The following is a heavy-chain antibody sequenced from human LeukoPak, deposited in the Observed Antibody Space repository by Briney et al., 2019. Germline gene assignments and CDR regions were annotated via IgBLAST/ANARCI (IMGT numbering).Heavy chain of an antibody. CDR1: GYTLTELS. J-gene: IGHJ6*03. CDR3: ATYTTVTNYHYYYMDV. V-gene: IGHV1-24*01. Sequence: ASVTVSCKVSGYTLTELSMHWVRQAPGKGLEWMGGFDPEDGETIYAQKFQGRVTMTEDTSTDTAYMELSSLRSEDTAVYYCATYTTVTNYHYYYMDVWGKGTTVTVSS. CDR2: FDPEDGET. D-gene: IGHD4-17*01.